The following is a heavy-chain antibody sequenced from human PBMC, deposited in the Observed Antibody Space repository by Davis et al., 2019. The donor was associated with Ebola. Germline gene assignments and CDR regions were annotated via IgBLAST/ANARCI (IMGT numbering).Heavy chain of an antibody. CDR3: ARDRGGDYSFDY. CDR1: GGTFSSYT. CDR2: IIPIFGTT. D-gene: IGHD3-10*01. V-gene: IGHV1-69*05. J-gene: IGHJ4*02. Sequence: SVKVSCKASGGTFSSYTISWVRQAPGQGLEWMGDIIPIFGTTNYAQKFQGRVTITRDTSASTAYMELSSLRSEDTSVYYCARDRGGDYSFDYWGQGTLVTVSS.